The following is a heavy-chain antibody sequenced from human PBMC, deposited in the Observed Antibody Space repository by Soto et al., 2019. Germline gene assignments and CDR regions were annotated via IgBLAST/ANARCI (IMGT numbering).Heavy chain of an antibody. Sequence: EVQLLESGGGLVQPGGSLRLSRAASGFTFSSYAMSWVRQAPGKGLEWVSAISGSGGSTYYADSVKGRFTISRDNSKNTLYLQMNSLRAEDTAVYYCAKSHTYYDILTGYWGRFDYWGQGTLVTVSS. V-gene: IGHV3-23*01. CDR1: GFTFSSYA. D-gene: IGHD3-9*01. J-gene: IGHJ4*02. CDR2: ISGSGGST. CDR3: AKSHTYYDILTGYWGRFDY.